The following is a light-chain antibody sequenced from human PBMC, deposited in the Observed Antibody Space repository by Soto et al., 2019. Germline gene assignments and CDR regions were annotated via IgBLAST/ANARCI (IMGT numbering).Light chain of an antibody. Sequence: QSVLTQPASVSGAPGQTITISCTGTSSDVGSYNRVSWYQQHPGKAPKLMIYAGSKRPSGVSNRFSGSKSGNTASLTISGLQAEDEADYYCCSYAGSSTSVVFGGGTKLTVL. CDR2: AGS. V-gene: IGLV2-23*01. CDR3: CSYAGSSTSVV. J-gene: IGLJ2*01. CDR1: SSDVGSYNR.